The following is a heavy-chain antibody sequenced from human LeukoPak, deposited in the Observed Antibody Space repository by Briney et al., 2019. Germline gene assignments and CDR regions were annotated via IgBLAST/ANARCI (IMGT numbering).Heavy chain of an antibody. CDR2: IYYSGST. CDR1: GGSISSSSYY. D-gene: IGHD3-10*01. Sequence: SETLSLTCTVSGGSISSSSYYWGWIRQPPGRGLEWIGSIYYSGSTYYNPSLKSRVTISVDTSKNQFSLKPISVTAADTAVYYCARGVLWFGDDNADSFDIWGQGTMVTVSS. J-gene: IGHJ3*02. V-gene: IGHV4-39*01. CDR3: ARGVLWFGDDNADSFDI.